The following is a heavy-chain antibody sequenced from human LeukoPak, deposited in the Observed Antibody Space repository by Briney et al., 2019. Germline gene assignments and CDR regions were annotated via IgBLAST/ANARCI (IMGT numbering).Heavy chain of an antibody. CDR2: ISWSSGSI. D-gene: IGHD6-19*01. J-gene: IGHJ4*02. V-gene: IGHV3-9*01. Sequence: GGSLRLSCAASGFTFDDYAMHWVRQAPGKGLEWVSGISWSSGSIGYADSVKGRFTISRDNAKNSLYLQMNSLRAEDTAVYYCARDLLSGHTVRWGQGTLVTVSS. CDR3: ARDLLSGHTVR. CDR1: GFTFDDYA.